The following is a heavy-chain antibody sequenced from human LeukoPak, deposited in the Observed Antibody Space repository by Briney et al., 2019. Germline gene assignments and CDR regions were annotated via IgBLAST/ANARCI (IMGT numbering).Heavy chain of an antibody. V-gene: IGHV4-31*03. CDR1: GGSISSGAYY. CDR3: ARVPARSVILDH. CDR2: IYYSGSA. D-gene: IGHD3-16*02. Sequence: SETLSFTCTVSGGSISSGAYYWSWIRQLPGKGLEWIGYIYYSGSAYYNPSLKSRVTISVDTSKNQFSLKLSSVSAADTAVFYCARVPARSVILDHWGQGTLVTVSS. J-gene: IGHJ4*02.